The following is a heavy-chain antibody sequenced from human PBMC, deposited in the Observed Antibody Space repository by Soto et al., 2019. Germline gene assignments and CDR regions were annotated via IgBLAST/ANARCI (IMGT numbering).Heavy chain of an antibody. CDR1: GDSIGTYY. CDR3: ARVGSSTSSLDY. Sequence: QVQLQESGPGLVKPSETLSLTCTVSGDSIGTYYWSWIRQPPGKGLKWIGYGYYSGSTNYNPSLKSRVNISVDTSKNQFSLKLISVTAADAAVYYCARVGSSTSSLDYWGQGTLVIVSS. CDR2: GYYSGST. J-gene: IGHJ4*02. V-gene: IGHV4-59*01. D-gene: IGHD2-2*01.